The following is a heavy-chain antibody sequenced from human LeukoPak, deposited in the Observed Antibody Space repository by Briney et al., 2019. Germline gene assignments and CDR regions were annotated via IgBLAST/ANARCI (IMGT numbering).Heavy chain of an antibody. Sequence: GGSLRLSCAVSGFTFSTYSMNWVRQAPGKGLEWVSSISSSSSYIYYADSVKGRFTISRDNAKNSLYLQMNSLRAEDTAVYYCARAGCGGDRYSESLYYYYVMGVWGQGTTVTVSS. J-gene: IGHJ6*02. CDR1: GFTFSTYS. D-gene: IGHD2-21*02. CDR2: ISSSSSYI. V-gene: IGHV3-21*01. CDR3: ARAGCGGDRYSESLYYYYVMGV.